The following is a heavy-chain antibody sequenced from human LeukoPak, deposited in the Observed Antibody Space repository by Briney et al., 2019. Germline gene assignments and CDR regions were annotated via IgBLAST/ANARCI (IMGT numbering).Heavy chain of an antibody. CDR2: TYYRSKWYN. Sequence: SQTLSLTCAISGDRVSSNSAAWHWIRQSPSRGLEWLGRTYYRSKWYNDYAVSVKSRITINADTSKNQFFLQLNSVTPEDTAVYYCAREGYYFAYWGQGTLVTVSS. CDR3: AREGYYFAY. J-gene: IGHJ4*02. CDR1: GDRVSSNSAA. V-gene: IGHV6-1*01.